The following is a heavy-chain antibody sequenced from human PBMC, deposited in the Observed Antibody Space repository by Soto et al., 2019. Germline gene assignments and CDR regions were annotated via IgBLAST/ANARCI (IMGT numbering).Heavy chain of an antibody. CDR1: GFMFSTYN. Sequence: EVQLVESGGGLVKPGGSLRLSCAASGFMFSTYNMNWVSQVPGKGLEWVSSITSSGRYIYYADSVKGRFTISRDNAKTSLYLQMNSLSAEDTAVYYCAREGGQLALHIACWGQGTLVTVSS. D-gene: IGHD6-13*01. CDR3: AREGGQLALHIAC. CDR2: ITSSGRYI. V-gene: IGHV3-21*01. J-gene: IGHJ4*02.